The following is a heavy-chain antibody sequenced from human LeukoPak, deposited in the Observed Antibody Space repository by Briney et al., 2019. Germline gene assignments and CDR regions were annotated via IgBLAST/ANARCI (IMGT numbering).Heavy chain of an antibody. CDR2: IYTSGNT. J-gene: IGHJ6*03. Sequence: PSETLSLTCTVSGGSISSGSYYWSWIRQPAGKGLEWIGRIYTSGNTHYNPSLKSRVTISVDTSKNQFSLKLSSVTAADTAVYYCARSVEGYCRGGSCYSYSYYMDVWGKGTTVTVSS. V-gene: IGHV4-61*02. D-gene: IGHD2-15*01. CDR1: GGSISSGSYY. CDR3: ARSVEGYCRGGSCYSYSYYMDV.